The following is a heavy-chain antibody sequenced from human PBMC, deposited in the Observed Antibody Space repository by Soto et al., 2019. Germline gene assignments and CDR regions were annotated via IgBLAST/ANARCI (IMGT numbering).Heavy chain of an antibody. J-gene: IGHJ4*02. D-gene: IGHD5-12*01. CDR3: AKVKDPGMVATRLDY. CDR1: GFTFSSYG. CDR2: ISYDGSNK. V-gene: IGHV3-30*18. Sequence: QVQLVESGGGVVQPGRSLRLSCAASGFTFSSYGMHWVRQAPGKGLEWVAVISYDGSNKYYADSVKGRFTISRDNSKNTLYLQMNSLRAEDTAVYYCAKVKDPGMVATRLDYRGQGTLVTVSS.